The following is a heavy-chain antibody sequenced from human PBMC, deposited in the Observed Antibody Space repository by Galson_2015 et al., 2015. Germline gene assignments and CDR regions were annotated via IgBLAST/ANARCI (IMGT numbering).Heavy chain of an antibody. CDR2: ISGSGGST. V-gene: IGHV3-23*01. Sequence: SLRLSCAASGFTFSSYAMSWVRQAPGKGLEWVSAISGSGGSTYYADSVKGRFTISRDNSKNTLYLQMNSLRAEDTAVYYCAKGGAGHIVVVTAMKVHLDYWSQGTLVTVSS. J-gene: IGHJ4*02. CDR3: AKGGAGHIVVVTAMKVHLDY. D-gene: IGHD2-21*02. CDR1: GFTFSSYA.